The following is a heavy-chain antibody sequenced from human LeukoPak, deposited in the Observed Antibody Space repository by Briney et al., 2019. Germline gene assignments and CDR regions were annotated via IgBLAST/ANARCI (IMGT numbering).Heavy chain of an antibody. CDR2: IYHSGST. Sequence: SETLSLTCTVSGYSISSGYYWGWIRQPPGKGLEWIGSIYHSGSTYYNPFLKSRVTISVDTSKNQFSLKLSSVTAADTAVYYCARGGGTLDYWGQGTLVTVSS. CDR1: GYSISSGYY. J-gene: IGHJ4*02. D-gene: IGHD1-26*01. CDR3: ARGGGTLDY. V-gene: IGHV4-38-2*02.